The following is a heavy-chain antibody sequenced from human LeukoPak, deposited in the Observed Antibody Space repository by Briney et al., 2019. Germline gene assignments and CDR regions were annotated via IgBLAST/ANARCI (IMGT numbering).Heavy chain of an antibody. V-gene: IGHV1-2*02. J-gene: IGHJ3*02. Sequence: GASVKVSCKGSGYTFTGSYMHWVRQAPGQGLEWMGWINPNSGGTNYAQKFRGRVTMTRDTSISTAYMELGRLRSDDTAIYYCARAFLWFGESFYDAYDIWGQGTMVTVSS. CDR2: INPNSGGT. CDR1: GYTFTGSY. CDR3: ARAFLWFGESFYDAYDI. D-gene: IGHD3-10*01.